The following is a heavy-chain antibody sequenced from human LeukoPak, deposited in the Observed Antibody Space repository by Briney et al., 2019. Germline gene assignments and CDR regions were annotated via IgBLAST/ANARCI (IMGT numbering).Heavy chain of an antibody. CDR2: IYYSAST. J-gene: IGHJ6*03. V-gene: IGHV4-39*01. Sequence: PSETLSLTCTVSGDSISSSSYYWGWIRQPPGKGLEWIGNIYYSASTYYSPSLKSRVTISVDTSKNQFSLKLSSVTAADTAVYYCARRTLAPGGTITVLYSYYYMDDWGKGTTVTISS. CDR1: GDSISSSSYY. CDR3: ARRTLAPGGTITVLYSYYYMDD. D-gene: IGHD6-13*01.